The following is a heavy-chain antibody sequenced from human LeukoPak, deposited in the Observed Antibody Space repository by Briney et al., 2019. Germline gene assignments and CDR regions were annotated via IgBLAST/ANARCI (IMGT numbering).Heavy chain of an antibody. CDR1: GYTFTSYD. CDR3: ARGSGPWAHDAFDI. Sequence: GASVKVSFKASGYTFTSYDINWVRQATGQGLEWMGWMNPNSGNTGYAQKFQGRVTMTRNTSISTAYMELSSLRSEDTAVYYCARGSGPWAHDAFDIWGQGTMVTVSS. D-gene: IGHD7-27*01. CDR2: MNPNSGNT. J-gene: IGHJ3*02. V-gene: IGHV1-8*01.